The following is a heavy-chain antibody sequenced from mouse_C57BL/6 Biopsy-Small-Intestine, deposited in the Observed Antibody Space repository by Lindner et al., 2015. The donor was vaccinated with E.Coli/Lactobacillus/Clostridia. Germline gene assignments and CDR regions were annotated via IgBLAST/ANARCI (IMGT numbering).Heavy chain of an antibody. Sequence: VQLQESGPELVKPGASVKISCKASGYAFSSSWMNWVKQRPGKGLEWIGRIYPGDGDTNYNGKFKGKATLTADKSSNTAYMQLSSLTSEDSAVYFCAIYGSSFSFAYWGQGTLVTVSA. CDR3: AIYGSSFSFAY. V-gene: IGHV1-82*01. CDR1: GYAFSSSW. J-gene: IGHJ3*01. CDR2: IYPGDGDT. D-gene: IGHD1-1*01.